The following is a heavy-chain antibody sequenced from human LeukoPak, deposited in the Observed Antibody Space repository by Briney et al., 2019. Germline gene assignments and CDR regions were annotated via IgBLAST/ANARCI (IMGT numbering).Heavy chain of an antibody. Sequence: GASVKVSCKASGYTFTGYYMHWVRQAPGQGLEWMGWINPNSGGTNYAQKFQGRVTMTRDTSISTAYMELSRLRSDDTAVYYCARDVKGSGSYLSSVVWGQGTLVTVSS. CDR2: INPNSGGT. J-gene: IGHJ4*02. V-gene: IGHV1-2*02. CDR1: GYTFTGYY. D-gene: IGHD3-10*01. CDR3: ARDVKGSGSYLSSVV.